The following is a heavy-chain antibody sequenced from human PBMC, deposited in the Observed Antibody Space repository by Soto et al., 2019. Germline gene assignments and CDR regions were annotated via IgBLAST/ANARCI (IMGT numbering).Heavy chain of an antibody. D-gene: IGHD2-2*01. CDR1: GFTFTSSA. J-gene: IGHJ5*02. CDR2: IVVGSGNT. CDR3: AADRGELGYCSSTSCYSNWFDP. V-gene: IGHV1-58*01. Sequence: ASVKVSCKASGFTFTSSAVQWVRQARGQRLEWIGWIVVGSGNTNYAQKFQERVTITRDMSTSTAYMELSSLRSEDTAVYYCAADRGELGYCSSTSCYSNWFDPWGQGTLVTVSS.